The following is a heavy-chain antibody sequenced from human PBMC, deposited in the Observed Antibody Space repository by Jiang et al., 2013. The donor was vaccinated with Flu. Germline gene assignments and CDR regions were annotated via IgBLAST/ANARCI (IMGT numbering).Heavy chain of an antibody. J-gene: IGHJ3*02. CDR1: GFTFSSYA. CDR3: ARPEGVEEGAFDI. CDR2: ISYDGSNK. Sequence: QLLESGGGVVQPGRSLRLSCAASGFTFSSYAMHWVRQAPGKGLEWVAVISYDGSNKYYADSVKGRFTISRDNSKNTLYLQMNSLRAEDTAVYYCARPEGVEEGAFDIWGQGTMVTVSS. D-gene: IGHD3-16*01. V-gene: IGHV3-30-3*01.